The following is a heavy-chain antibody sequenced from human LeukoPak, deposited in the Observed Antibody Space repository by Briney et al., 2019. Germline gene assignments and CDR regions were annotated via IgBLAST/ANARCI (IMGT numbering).Heavy chain of an antibody. D-gene: IGHD2-15*01. CDR3: ARDMRDCSGGSCYPFFDY. V-gene: IGHV1-69*01. CDR1: GGTFIIYA. J-gene: IGHJ4*02. CDR2: IIPIFGTA. Sequence: GASVKVSCKASGGTFIIYAISWVRQAPGQGLEWMGGIIPIFGTANYAQKFQGRVTITADESTSTAYMELSSLRSEDTAVYYCARDMRDCSGGSCYPFFDYWGQGTLVTVSS.